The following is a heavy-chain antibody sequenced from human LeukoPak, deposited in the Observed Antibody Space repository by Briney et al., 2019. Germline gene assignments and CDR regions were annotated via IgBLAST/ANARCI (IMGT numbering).Heavy chain of an antibody. D-gene: IGHD5-18*01. Sequence: PGRSLRLSCVTSGFTFTNHAMHWVRQAPGKGLEWASGIQHDSANTGYSASVKGRFTISRDDAKGTLFLEMNGLRSDDTALYYCAKDRGTGYTYGELDSWGQGTLVSVSS. V-gene: IGHV3-9*01. CDR1: GFTFTNHA. CDR2: IQHDSANT. CDR3: AKDRGTGYTYGELDS. J-gene: IGHJ5*01.